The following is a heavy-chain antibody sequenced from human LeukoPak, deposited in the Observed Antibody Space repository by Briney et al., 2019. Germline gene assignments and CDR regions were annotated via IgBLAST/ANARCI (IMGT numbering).Heavy chain of an antibody. Sequence: SETLSLTCTVSGGSISSSSYYWGWIRQPPGKGLEWIGSIYHSGSTYYNPSLKSRVTISVDTSKNQFSLKPSSVTAADTAVYYCARLGDYYGSGSPDYWGQGTLVTVSS. D-gene: IGHD3-10*01. J-gene: IGHJ4*02. CDR3: ARLGDYYGSGSPDY. CDR1: GGSISSSSYY. V-gene: IGHV4-39*01. CDR2: IYHSGST.